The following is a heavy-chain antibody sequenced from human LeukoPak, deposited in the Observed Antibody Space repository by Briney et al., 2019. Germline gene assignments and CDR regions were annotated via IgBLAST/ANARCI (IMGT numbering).Heavy chain of an antibody. CDR3: ARLSAIAVAAEYYFDY. Sequence: GESLKISCKGSGYSFTSNWIGWVRQMPGKGLEWMGIIYPGDSDTRYSPSFQGQVTISADKSISTAYLQWSSLKASDTAMYYCARLSAIAVAAEYYFDYWGQGTLVTVSS. V-gene: IGHV5-51*01. D-gene: IGHD6-19*01. CDR1: GYSFTSNW. CDR2: IYPGDSDT. J-gene: IGHJ4*02.